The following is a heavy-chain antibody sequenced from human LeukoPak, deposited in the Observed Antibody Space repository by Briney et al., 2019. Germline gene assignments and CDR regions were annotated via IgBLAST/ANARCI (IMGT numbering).Heavy chain of an antibody. CDR1: GFTFSSYG. V-gene: IGHV3-30*02. CDR3: AKGSRCSSTSCYMFDFDY. CDR2: IRYDGGNK. D-gene: IGHD2-2*02. J-gene: IGHJ4*02. Sequence: GGSLRLSCAASGFTFSSYGMHWVRQAPGKGLEWVAFIRYDGGNKYYADSVKGRSTISRDNSKNTLYLQMNSLRAEDTAVYYCAKGSRCSSTSCYMFDFDYWGQGTLVTVSS.